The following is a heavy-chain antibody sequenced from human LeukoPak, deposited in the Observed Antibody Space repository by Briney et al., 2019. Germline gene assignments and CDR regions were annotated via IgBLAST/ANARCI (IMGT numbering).Heavy chain of an antibody. J-gene: IGHJ3*02. V-gene: IGHV3-30*18. CDR1: GFTFSSYG. CDR3: AKEEAADGDAFDI. Sequence: GRSLRLSCAASGFTFSSYGMHWVRQAPGKGLEWVTVISYDGSHEYFADSVKGRFTISRDNSKNTLYLQISSLRAEDTAVYYCAKEEAADGDAFDIWGQGTMVTVSS. D-gene: IGHD6-13*01. CDR2: ISYDGSHE.